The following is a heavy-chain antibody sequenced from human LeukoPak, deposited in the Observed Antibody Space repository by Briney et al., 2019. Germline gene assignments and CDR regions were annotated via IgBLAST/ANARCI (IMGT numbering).Heavy chain of an antibody. V-gene: IGHV4-39*07. Sequence: SETLSLTCTVSGGSLSSSSYYWGWIRQPPGKGLEWIGSIYYSGSTYYNPSLKSRVTISVDRSKNQFSLKLTSVTAADTAVHYCARSDYCGGDCYVSHWGQGTLVTVSS. CDR2: IYYSGST. CDR3: ARSDYCGGDCYVSH. D-gene: IGHD2-21*01. J-gene: IGHJ1*01. CDR1: GGSLSSSSYY.